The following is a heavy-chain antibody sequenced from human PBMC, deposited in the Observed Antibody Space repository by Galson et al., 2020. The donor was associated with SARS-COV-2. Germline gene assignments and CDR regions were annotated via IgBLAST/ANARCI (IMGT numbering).Heavy chain of an antibody. CDR2: ISGSGGST. Sequence: GGSLRLSCAASGFTFSSYAMSWVRQAPGKGLEWVSAISGSGGSTYYAASVKGRFTISRDNSKNTLYLQMNSLRAEDTAVYYCAKGLGVGGTKIDFDYWGQGTLVTVSS. CDR3: AKGLGVGGTKIDFDY. D-gene: IGHD6-19*01. V-gene: IGHV3-23*01. CDR1: GFTFSSYA. J-gene: IGHJ4*02.